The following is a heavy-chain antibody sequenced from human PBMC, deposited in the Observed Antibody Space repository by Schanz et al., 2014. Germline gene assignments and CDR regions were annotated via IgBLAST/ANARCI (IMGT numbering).Heavy chain of an antibody. CDR2: ISGDGTTT. D-gene: IGHD4-17*01. Sequence: VQLVESGGGLVQPGGSLRLSCAASGFTFSVYWMHWVRQPPGKGLVSVSRISGDGTTTSYADSVKGRFTISRDNSKNTLYLQMNSLRAEDTAVYYCAKDCPSDYGDHCFDFWGQGTLVTVSS. V-gene: IGHV3-74*01. J-gene: IGHJ4*02. CDR1: GFTFSVYW. CDR3: AKDCPSDYGDHCFDF.